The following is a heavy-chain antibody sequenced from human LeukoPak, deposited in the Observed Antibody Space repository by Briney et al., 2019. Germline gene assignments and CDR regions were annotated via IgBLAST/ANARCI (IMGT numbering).Heavy chain of an antibody. CDR1: GGTFSSYS. V-gene: IGHV3-48*02. Sequence: GGSLRLSCAASGGTFSSYSMNWVRKAPGKGLEWVSHITASGTAMFYANSVKGRFTISRDNAKNSLYLQMNSLRDEDTAVYYCASSGSYRFDYWGQGTLVTVSS. CDR3: ASSGSYRFDY. D-gene: IGHD1-26*01. CDR2: ITASGTAM. J-gene: IGHJ4*02.